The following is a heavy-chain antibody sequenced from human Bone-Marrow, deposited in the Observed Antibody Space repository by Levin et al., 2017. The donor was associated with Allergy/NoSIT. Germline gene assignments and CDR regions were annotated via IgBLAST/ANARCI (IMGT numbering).Heavy chain of an antibody. CDR3: ARDVGP. J-gene: IGHJ5*02. CDR1: GFDVSRNY. Sequence: GASVKVSCAASGFDVSRNYVKWVRQAPGKGLEWVSLVYSGGDTYYADSVKGRFTISRDKSTNTMFLQMNNLRVEDTAVYYCARDVGPWGPGTLVTVSS. CDR2: VYSGGDT. D-gene: IGHD1-26*01. V-gene: IGHV3-66*01.